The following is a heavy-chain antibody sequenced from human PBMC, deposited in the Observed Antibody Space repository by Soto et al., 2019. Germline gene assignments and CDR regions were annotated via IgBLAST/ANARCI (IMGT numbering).Heavy chain of an antibody. Sequence: EVQLVESGGGLVQPGRSLRLSCAASGFIFDDFGMHWVRQALGKGLEWVSGVTWNSGNIDYADSVKGRFTITRDNAKNSLYLQMNSLRGEDTALYYCAKDRYGSLEGGMDVWGQGTTVTVSS. D-gene: IGHD1-26*01. J-gene: IGHJ6*02. CDR1: GFIFDDFG. CDR2: VTWNSGNI. V-gene: IGHV3-9*01. CDR3: AKDRYGSLEGGMDV.